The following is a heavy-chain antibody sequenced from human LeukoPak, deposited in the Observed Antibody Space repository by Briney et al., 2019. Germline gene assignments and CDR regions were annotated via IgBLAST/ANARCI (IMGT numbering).Heavy chain of an antibody. CDR3: ARGTRYDFWSAYSDYFDY. D-gene: IGHD3-3*01. J-gene: IGHJ4*02. CDR1: GGSINSGGSY. V-gene: IGHV4-31*03. Sequence: PSQTLSLPCTVSGGSINSGGSYWSWIRQHPGKGLEWIGYIYNNGRTYYNPSLKSRVTVSVDTSQNQVSLKVTSLTAADTAVYYCARGTRYDFWSAYSDYFDYWGQGTLVTVSS. CDR2: IYNNGRT.